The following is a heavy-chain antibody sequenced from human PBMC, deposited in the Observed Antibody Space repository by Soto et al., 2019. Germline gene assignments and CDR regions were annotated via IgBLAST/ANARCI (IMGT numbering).Heavy chain of an antibody. CDR2: ISDDGSRT. D-gene: IGHD3-16*01. Sequence: EVQLLESGGGLVQPGGSLRLSCAASGFSFSTFEMSWVRQAPGRGLEWVSFISDDGSRTYYADAVKGRLTISRDNSKHTVYLQMNSLTAEDTGVDACVKGGWLDFWGQGTLVTVSS. CDR3: VKGGWLDF. CDR1: GFSFSTFE. J-gene: IGHJ5*01. V-gene: IGHV3-23*01.